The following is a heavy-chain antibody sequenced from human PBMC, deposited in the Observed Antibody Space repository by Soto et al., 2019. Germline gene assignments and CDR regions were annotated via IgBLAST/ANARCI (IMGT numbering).Heavy chain of an antibody. CDR3: AREKYSRTNWFDP. V-gene: IGHV1-69*06. CDR2: IIPIFGTA. J-gene: IGHJ5*02. Sequence: QVQLVQSGAEVKKPGSSVKVSCKASGGTFSSYAISWVRQAPGQGLEWMGGIIPIFGTANYAQKFQGRVTMTTDTSTSTAYMELRSLRSDDTAVYYCAREKYSRTNWFDPWGQGTLVTVSS. D-gene: IGHD6-6*01. CDR1: GGTFSSYA.